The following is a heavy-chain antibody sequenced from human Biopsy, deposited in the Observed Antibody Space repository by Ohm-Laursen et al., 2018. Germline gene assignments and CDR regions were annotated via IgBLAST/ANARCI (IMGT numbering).Heavy chain of an antibody. CDR3: ARLRGGVVINYSWFDP. V-gene: IGHV4-39*01. CDR1: GGSIRSNGFY. CDR2: ISYRGTT. D-gene: IGHD3-3*01. Sequence: SDTLSLTCTVSGGSIRSNGFYWGWIRQPPGKGLEWIGSISYRGTTSYNPSLKSRVAIPVDPSKNQLSLILTSVTAADTAVFYCARLRGGVVINYSWFDPWGQGILVTVSS. J-gene: IGHJ5*02.